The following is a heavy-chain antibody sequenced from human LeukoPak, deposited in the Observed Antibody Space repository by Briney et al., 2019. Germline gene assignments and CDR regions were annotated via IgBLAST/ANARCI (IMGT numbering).Heavy chain of an antibody. J-gene: IGHJ4*02. Sequence: SETLSLTCTVSGGSISSYYWSWIRQPPGKGLEWIGYIYYSGSTNYNPSLKSRVTISVDTSKNQSSLKLSSVTAADTAVYYCARLRVDTAMVPEYYFDYWGQGTLVTVSS. CDR3: ARLRVDTAMVPEYYFDY. CDR2: IYYSGST. D-gene: IGHD5-18*01. CDR1: GGSISSYY. V-gene: IGHV4-59*01.